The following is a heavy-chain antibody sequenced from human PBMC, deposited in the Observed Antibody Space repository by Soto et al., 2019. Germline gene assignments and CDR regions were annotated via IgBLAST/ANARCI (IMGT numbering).Heavy chain of an antibody. J-gene: IGHJ4*02. CDR1: GYTFTNYG. CDR3: AKDGVDPTATVTGGY. D-gene: IGHD3-10*01. Sequence: QVHLVQSGPEVKKPGASVRVSCRASGYTFTNYGIGWVRQAPGQGLEWMGWINTYNGNTNYAQKFRGRLTMTPDTSTNTAYMELRSLKSDDTALYYWAKDGVDPTATVTGGYWGQGTLVTVSS. V-gene: IGHV1-18*01. CDR2: INTYNGNT.